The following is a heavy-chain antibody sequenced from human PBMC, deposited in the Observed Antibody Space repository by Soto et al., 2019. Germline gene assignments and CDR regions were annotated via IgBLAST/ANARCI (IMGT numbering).Heavy chain of an antibody. V-gene: IGHV1-69*01. J-gene: IGHJ6*02. CDR1: GATFRSYA. CDR2: ISPIFGST. D-gene: IGHD4-17*01. CDR3: AGDYGVYDWYGMDV. Sequence: VQLVQSGAEVKKPGSSVKVSCRASGATFRSYAFTWVRQAPGQGLEWMGGISPIFGSTIYARQFQGRVTITAGDSASKAYAELNSLSSADTAVYYCAGDYGVYDWYGMDVWGQGTTVTVSS.